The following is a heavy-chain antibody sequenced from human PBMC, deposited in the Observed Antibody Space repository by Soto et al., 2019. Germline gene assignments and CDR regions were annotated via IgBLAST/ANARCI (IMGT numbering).Heavy chain of an antibody. Sequence: VGSLRLSCAASGFTFSSYSMNWVRQAPGKGLEWVSYISSSSSTIYYADSVKGRLTISRDNAKNSLYLQMNSLRDEDTAVYYCARAFYGSGSYDGMDVWGQGTTVTVSS. CDR3: ARAFYGSGSYDGMDV. D-gene: IGHD3-10*01. CDR1: GFTFSSYS. CDR2: ISSSSSTI. V-gene: IGHV3-48*02. J-gene: IGHJ6*02.